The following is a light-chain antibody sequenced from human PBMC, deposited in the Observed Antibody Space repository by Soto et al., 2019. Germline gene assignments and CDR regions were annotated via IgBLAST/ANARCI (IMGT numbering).Light chain of an antibody. Sequence: DIQLTQSPSFLSASVGDRVTITCRASQGISSYLAWYQQKPGKAPKLLIFAASTLQSGVPSRFSGSGSGTEFTLTISSLQPEDFATYYCQQLNSYRVLTFGGGTKVEIK. V-gene: IGKV1-9*01. CDR2: AAS. CDR1: QGISSY. J-gene: IGKJ4*01. CDR3: QQLNSYRVLT.